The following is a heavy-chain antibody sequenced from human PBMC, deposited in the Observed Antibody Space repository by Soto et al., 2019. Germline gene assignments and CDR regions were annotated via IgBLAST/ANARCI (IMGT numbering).Heavy chain of an antibody. V-gene: IGHV1-46*01. Sequence: XSLMVSCKASVYTFTSYYIDWVRQAPGQGLEWMGLINPGGCSTTYVQKFQGRVTMTRDTSTSTVCMDLSSLRSQDTAVYYCARGSSLAFDDWGQGTLVTVSS. J-gene: IGHJ4*02. CDR1: VYTFTSYY. CDR3: ARGSSLAFDD. CDR2: INPGGCST.